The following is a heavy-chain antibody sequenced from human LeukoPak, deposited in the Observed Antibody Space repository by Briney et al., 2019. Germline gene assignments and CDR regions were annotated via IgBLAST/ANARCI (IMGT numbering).Heavy chain of an antibody. D-gene: IGHD3-10*01. Sequence: SETLSLTCTVSGDSISNYYWSWIRQPPGKGLERIGYIYYSGSTNYTPSLKSRVTISLDTSRNQFSLKLSSVTAADTAVYYCGRPLQRGSWTQRALDYWGQGTLVTVSS. CDR3: GRPLQRGSWTQRALDY. CDR1: GDSISNYY. J-gene: IGHJ4*02. V-gene: IGHV4-59*01. CDR2: IYYSGST.